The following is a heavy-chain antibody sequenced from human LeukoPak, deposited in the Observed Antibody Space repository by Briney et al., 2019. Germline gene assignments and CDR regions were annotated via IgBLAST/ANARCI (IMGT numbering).Heavy chain of an antibody. CDR1: GYTFTGYY. D-gene: IGHD3-10*01. CDR3: ARGRPMVRGVTDLYYFDY. Sequence: ASVKVFCKASGYTFTGYYMHWVRQAPGQGLEWMGWINPNSGGTNYAQKFQGWVTMTRDTSISTAYMELSRLRSDDTAVYYCARGRPMVRGVTDLYYFDYWGQGTLVTVSS. V-gene: IGHV1-2*04. J-gene: IGHJ4*02. CDR2: INPNSGGT.